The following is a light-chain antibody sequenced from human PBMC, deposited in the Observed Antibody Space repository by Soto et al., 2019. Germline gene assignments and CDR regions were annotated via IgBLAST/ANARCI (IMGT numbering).Light chain of an antibody. J-gene: IGLJ1*01. CDR1: MRDVGAYNL. Sequence: QSALTQPASVSGSPGQSITISCAGTMRDVGAYNLVSWYQQHPGRAPQLIIYEVRNRPSGISFRFSGSKSGNTASLTISGLQAEDEADYYCSSYAGTYTYVFGTGTKVTVL. CDR3: SSYAGTYTYV. V-gene: IGLV2-14*01. CDR2: EVR.